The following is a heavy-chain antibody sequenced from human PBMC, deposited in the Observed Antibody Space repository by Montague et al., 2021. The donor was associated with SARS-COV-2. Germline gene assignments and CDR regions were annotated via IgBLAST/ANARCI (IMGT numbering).Heavy chain of an antibody. J-gene: IGHJ6*02. CDR1: GFIFGDYT. V-gene: IGHV3-49*03. Sequence: SLSLSFSASGFIFGDYTMSWFRQAPGEGLEWVGFIRSKAYGETTEYAASVKGRFTISRHDSKSIAYLQMNSLKTEDTAVYYCTRAYLTAATYNYFSMDVWGQGTTVTVSS. D-gene: IGHD6-13*01. CDR2: IRSKAYGETT. CDR3: TRAYLTAATYNYFSMDV.